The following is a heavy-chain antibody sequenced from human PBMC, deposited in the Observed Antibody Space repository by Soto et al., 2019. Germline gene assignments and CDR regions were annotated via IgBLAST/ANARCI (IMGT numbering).Heavy chain of an antibody. CDR1: GFTFSTSW. Sequence: GGSLRLSCAASGFTFSTSWMSWVRQAPGKGLEWVANIKKDGSEKYYVDSVKGRFTISRDNAKNSLFLQMNSLRVEDTAVYYCEGSAGYWGRGTLVIVSS. CDR2: IKKDGSEK. CDR3: EGSAGY. J-gene: IGHJ4*02. V-gene: IGHV3-7*01.